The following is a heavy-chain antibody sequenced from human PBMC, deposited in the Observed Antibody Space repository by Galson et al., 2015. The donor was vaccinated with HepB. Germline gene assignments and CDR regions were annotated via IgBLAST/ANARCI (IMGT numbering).Heavy chain of an antibody. D-gene: IGHD2-15*01. CDR1: GYTFTSYG. CDR3: ARGEGGYCSGGSCYSSGVYNWFDP. Sequence: SVKVSCKASGYTFTSYGISWVRQAPGQGLEWMGWISAYNGNTNYAQKLQGRVTMTTDTSTSTAYMELRSLRSDDTAVYYCARGEGGYCSGGSCYSSGVYNWFDPWGQGTLVTVSS. J-gene: IGHJ5*02. CDR2: ISAYNGNT. V-gene: IGHV1-18*04.